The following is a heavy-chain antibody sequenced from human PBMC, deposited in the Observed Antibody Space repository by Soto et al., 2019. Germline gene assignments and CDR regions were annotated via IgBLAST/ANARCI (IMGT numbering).Heavy chain of an antibody. Sequence: TGGSLRLSCAASGFTFSSYSMNWVRQAPGKGLEWVSSISSSSSYIYYADSVKGRFTISRDNAKNSLYLQMNSLRAEDTAVYYCASRIEMATSLDYWGQGTLVTVSS. CDR1: GFTFSSYS. J-gene: IGHJ4*02. CDR3: ASRIEMATSLDY. D-gene: IGHD5-12*01. V-gene: IGHV3-21*01. CDR2: ISSSSSYI.